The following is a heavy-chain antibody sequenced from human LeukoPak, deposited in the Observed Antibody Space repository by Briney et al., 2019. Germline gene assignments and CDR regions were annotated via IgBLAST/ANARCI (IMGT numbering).Heavy chain of an antibody. D-gene: IGHD3-9*01. V-gene: IGHV3-33*01. CDR1: GFTFSGYG. Sequence: PGGSLRLSCAASGFTFSGYGMHWVRQAPGKGLEWAAVIWYDGSNKYYADSVKGRFTISRDNSKNTLYLQMNSLRAEDTAVYYCARTMRPILTGYYSLDYWGQGTLVTVSS. J-gene: IGHJ4*02. CDR2: IWYDGSNK. CDR3: ARTMRPILTGYYSLDY.